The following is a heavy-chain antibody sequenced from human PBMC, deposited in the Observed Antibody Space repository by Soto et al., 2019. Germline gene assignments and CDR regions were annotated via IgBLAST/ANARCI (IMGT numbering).Heavy chain of an antibody. V-gene: IGHV2-26*01. J-gene: IGHJ5*02. CDR1: GFSLSNARMG. D-gene: IGHD6-13*01. CDR3: ARIPAGASWYWFDP. CDR2: IFSNDEK. Sequence: QVTLKESGPVLVKPTETLTLTCTVSGFSLSNARMGVSWIRQPPGKALEWLAHIFSNDEKSYSTSLKSRPTISKDTSKSQVVLTMTNMDPVDTATYYCARIPAGASWYWFDPWGQGTLVTVSS.